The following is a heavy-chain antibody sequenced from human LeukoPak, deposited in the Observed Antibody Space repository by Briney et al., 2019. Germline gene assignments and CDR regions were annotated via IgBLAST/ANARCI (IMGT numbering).Heavy chain of an antibody. CDR1: GYTFTSYY. CDR2: INPSGGST. D-gene: IGHD5-12*01. CDR3: AREGYSGYAIRYNWFDP. Sequence: ASVKVFCKASGYTFTSYYMHWVRQPPGQGLEWMGIINPSGGSTSYAQKFQGRVTMTRDTSTSTVYMELSSLRSEDTAVYYCAREGYSGYAIRYNWFDPWGQGTLVTVSS. J-gene: IGHJ5*02. V-gene: IGHV1-46*01.